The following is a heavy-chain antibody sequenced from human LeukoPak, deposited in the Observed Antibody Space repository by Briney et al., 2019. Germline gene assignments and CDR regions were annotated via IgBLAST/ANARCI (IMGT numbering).Heavy chain of an antibody. J-gene: IGHJ3*02. D-gene: IGHD2-2*01. CDR1: GGSISSYY. V-gene: IGHV4-59*01. CDR3: AKVPRYCSRTSCYFGAFDI. CDR2: IYYSGST. Sequence: PSETLSLTCTVSGGSISSYYWSWIRQPPGKGLEWIGYIYYSGSTNYNPSLKSRVTISVDTSKNQFSLKLSSVTAADTAVYYCAKVPRYCSRTSCYFGAFDIWGQGTMVTVSS.